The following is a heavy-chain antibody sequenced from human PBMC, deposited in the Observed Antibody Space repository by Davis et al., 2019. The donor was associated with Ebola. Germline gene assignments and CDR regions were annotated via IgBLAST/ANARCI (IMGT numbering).Heavy chain of an antibody. D-gene: IGHD2-8*02. CDR1: GYTFTGYY. Sequence: ASVKVSCKASGYTFTGYYMHWVRQAPGQGLEWMGWINPNSGGTNYAQKFQGRVTMTRDTSISTAYMELSRLRSDDTAVYYCARSIGYCTGGVCFPTNWFDPWGQGTLVTVSS. CDR2: INPNSGGT. V-gene: IGHV1-2*02. J-gene: IGHJ5*02. CDR3: ARSIGYCTGGVCFPTNWFDP.